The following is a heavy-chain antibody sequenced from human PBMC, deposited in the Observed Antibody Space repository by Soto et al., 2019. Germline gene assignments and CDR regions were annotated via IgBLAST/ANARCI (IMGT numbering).Heavy chain of an antibody. Sequence: GGSLRLSCAASGFTFSDYAMNWVRQAPGKGLEWVSGISRSGGSTYYADSVKGRFTISRDNSKNTLYLQMNSLRAEDTAIYYCAKDGGYNWNPHHFDYWGQGTLVTVSS. CDR3: AKDGGYNWNPHHFDY. CDR1: GFTFSDYA. V-gene: IGHV3-23*01. CDR2: ISRSGGST. J-gene: IGHJ4*02. D-gene: IGHD1-20*01.